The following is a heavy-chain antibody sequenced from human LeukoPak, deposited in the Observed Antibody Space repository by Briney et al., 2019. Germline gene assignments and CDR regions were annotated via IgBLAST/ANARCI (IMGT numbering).Heavy chain of an antibody. CDR1: GFTFGDYA. V-gene: IGHV3-49*03. Sequence: GGSLRLSCTASGFTFGDYAMSWFRQAPGKGLEWVGFIRSKAYGGTTEYAASVKGRFTISRDDSKSIAYLQMNSLKTEDTAVYYCTRVEYCSSTSCYVFDYWGQGTLVTVSS. CDR3: TRVEYCSSTSCYVFDY. D-gene: IGHD2-2*01. CDR2: IRSKAYGGTT. J-gene: IGHJ4*02.